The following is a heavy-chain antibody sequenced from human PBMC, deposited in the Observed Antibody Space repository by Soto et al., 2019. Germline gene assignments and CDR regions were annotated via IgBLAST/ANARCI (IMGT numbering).Heavy chain of an antibody. CDR1: GFTFSSYW. CDR3: ARDRVPAFRTTYYYYMDV. CDR2: IKQDGSEK. D-gene: IGHD2-2*01. J-gene: IGHJ6*03. V-gene: IGHV3-7*01. Sequence: GGSLRLSCAASGFTFSSYWMSWVRQAPGKGLEWVANIKQDGSEKYYVDSVKGRFTISRDNAKNSLYLQMNSLRAEDTAVYYCARDRVPAFRTTYYYYMDVWGKGTTVTVSS.